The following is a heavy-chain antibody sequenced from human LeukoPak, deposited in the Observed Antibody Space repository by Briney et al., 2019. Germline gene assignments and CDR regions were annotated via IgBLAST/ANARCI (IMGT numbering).Heavy chain of an antibody. D-gene: IGHD3-10*01. Sequence: GSLRLSCAASGFTFSSYAMHWVRQAPGKGLEWVAVISYDGSNKYYADSVKGRFTISRDNSKNTLYLQMSSLRAEDTAVYYCVSDGSGSYSGGLYYYYCGMDVWGKGTTVTVSS. CDR2: ISYDGSNK. V-gene: IGHV3-30*14. J-gene: IGHJ6*04. CDR3: VSDGSGSYSGGLYYYYCGMDV. CDR1: GFTFSSYA.